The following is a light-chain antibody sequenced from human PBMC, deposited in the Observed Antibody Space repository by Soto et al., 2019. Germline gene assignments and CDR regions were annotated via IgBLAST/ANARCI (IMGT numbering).Light chain of an antibody. J-gene: IGKJ4*01. CDR1: QSISSW. Sequence: DIQMTQSPSTLSASVGARAPITCRASQSISSWLAWYQQKPGKAPKLLIYDASSLESGVPSRFSGSGSDTEFTLTISSLQPEDFATYYCQQLNNYPLTFGGGTKVDIK. CDR2: DAS. V-gene: IGKV1-5*01. CDR3: QQLNNYPLT.